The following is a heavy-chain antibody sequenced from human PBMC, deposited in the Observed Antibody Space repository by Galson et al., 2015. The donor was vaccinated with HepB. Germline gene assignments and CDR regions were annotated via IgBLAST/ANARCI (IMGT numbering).Heavy chain of an antibody. CDR1: GYTFTSYG. CDR3: AREYYDSSGYRPGGDFDY. CDR2: ISAYNGNT. V-gene: IGHV1-18*01. D-gene: IGHD3-22*01. Sequence: SVKVSCKASGYTFTSYGISWVRQAPGQGLEWMGWISAYNGNTNYAQKLQGRVTMTTDTSTSTAYMELRSLRSDDTAVYYCAREYYDSSGYRPGGDFDYWGHGTLVTVSS. J-gene: IGHJ4*01.